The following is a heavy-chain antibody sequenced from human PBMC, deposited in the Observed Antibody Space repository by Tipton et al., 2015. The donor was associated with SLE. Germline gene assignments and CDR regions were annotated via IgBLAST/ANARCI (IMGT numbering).Heavy chain of an antibody. Sequence: TLSLTCTVSGDSVSSSNYYWGWIRQPPGKGLEWIGTIFYGESTYYNPSLKSRVTISIDTSKNHFSLKLTSVAAADTAVYYCARNNYYASGSPFDYWGQGVLVTVSS. CDR1: GDSVSSSNYY. CDR2: IFYGEST. J-gene: IGHJ4*02. CDR3: ARNNYYASGSPFDY. V-gene: IGHV4-39*07. D-gene: IGHD3-10*01.